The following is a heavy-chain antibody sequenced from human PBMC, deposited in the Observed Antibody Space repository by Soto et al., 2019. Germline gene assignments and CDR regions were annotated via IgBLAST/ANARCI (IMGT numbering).Heavy chain of an antibody. V-gene: IGHV4-39*01. J-gene: IGHJ5*01. Sequence: SETLSLTCTVSGGSISSSINYWGWVRQPPGKGLEWIGCISSTASGSTFYNPSLKSRVTISADTSKNQFSLKLTSVTAADTAVYYCATHTIFGVVRTWFDSWGQGTLVTVSS. CDR2: ISSTASGST. CDR1: GGSISSSINY. D-gene: IGHD3-3*01. CDR3: ATHTIFGVVRTWFDS.